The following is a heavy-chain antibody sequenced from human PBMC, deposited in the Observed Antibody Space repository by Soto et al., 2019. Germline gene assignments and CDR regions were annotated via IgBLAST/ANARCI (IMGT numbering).Heavy chain of an antibody. CDR2: IYYSGST. Sequence: QLQLQESGPGLVKPSETLSLTCTVSGGSISSSSYYWGWIRQPPGKGLEWIGSIYYSGSTYDNPSLKSRVTMSVDTSKNRFAPKLSSVAAADTGVDYCARQYYGDYGSIGWFDPWGQGTLVTVSS. J-gene: IGHJ5*02. CDR3: ARQYYGDYGSIGWFDP. V-gene: IGHV4-39*01. CDR1: GGSISSSSYY. D-gene: IGHD4-17*01.